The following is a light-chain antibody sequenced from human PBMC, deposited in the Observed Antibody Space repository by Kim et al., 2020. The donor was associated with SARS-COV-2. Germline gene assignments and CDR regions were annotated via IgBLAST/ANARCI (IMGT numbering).Light chain of an antibody. CDR3: QQYNSSLT. V-gene: IGKV1-5*01. CDR2: DAS. Sequence: DIQMTQSPSTLSASVGDRVTITCRASQSISSWLAWYQQKPGKAPKVLIYDASSLESGVPSRFSGSGSGTEFTLTISSLQPDDFATYYCQQYNSSLTFGRGTKVDIK. CDR1: QSISSW. J-gene: IGKJ4*01.